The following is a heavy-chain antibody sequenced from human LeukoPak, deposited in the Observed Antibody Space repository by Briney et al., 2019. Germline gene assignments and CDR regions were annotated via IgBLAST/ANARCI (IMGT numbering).Heavy chain of an antibody. V-gene: IGHV3-23*01. J-gene: IGHJ4*02. D-gene: IGHD6-13*01. Sequence: PGGSLRLSCVASGFTFSTYGMSWVRQAPGKGLEWVSAISGSGGSTYYADSVKGRFTISRDNSKNTLYLQMNSLRAEDTAVYYCARDPTSSSWYYFDYWGQGTLVTVSS. CDR2: ISGSGGST. CDR3: ARDPTSSSWYYFDY. CDR1: GFTFSTYG.